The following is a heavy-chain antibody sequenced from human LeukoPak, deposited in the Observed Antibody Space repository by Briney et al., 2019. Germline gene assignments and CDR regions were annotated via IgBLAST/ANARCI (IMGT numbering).Heavy chain of an antibody. D-gene: IGHD3-16*01. V-gene: IGHV1-69*05. CDR2: IMPILGTA. J-gene: IGHJ3*02. CDR3: ATVPEGVPDAFDI. Sequence: SVNVSCKASGGTFTSYAISWVRQAPGQRLEWMGGIMPILGTANYAQKFQGRVTITTDESTSTAYMELSSLRSEDTAVYYCATVPEGVPDAFDIWGQGTMVTVSS. CDR1: GGTFTSYA.